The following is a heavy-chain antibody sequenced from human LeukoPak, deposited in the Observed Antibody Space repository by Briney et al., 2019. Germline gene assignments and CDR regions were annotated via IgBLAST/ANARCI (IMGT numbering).Heavy chain of an antibody. CDR3: AGIFGVVPTAYYYYYGMDV. CDR2: ISSSSRYL. CDR1: GFTFSYYS. Sequence: GGSLRLSCAASGFTFSYYSMNWVRQAPGRGLEWVSSISSSSRYLYYADSVKGRFTISRDNAKNSLYLQMNSLRAEDTAVYYCAGIFGVVPTAYYYYYGMDVWGQGTTVTVSS. V-gene: IGHV3-21*01. J-gene: IGHJ6*02. D-gene: IGHD3-3*01.